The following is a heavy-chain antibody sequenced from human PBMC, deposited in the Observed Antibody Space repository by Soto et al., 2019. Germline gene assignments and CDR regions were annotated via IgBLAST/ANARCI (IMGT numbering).Heavy chain of an antibody. D-gene: IGHD6-13*01. V-gene: IGHV1-69*12. J-gene: IGHJ3*02. CDR3: AREASAPGTFREDASDI. CDR2: IVPIFRTA. CDR1: GDTCSNYV. Sequence: QVQLVQSGAEVKKPGSSVKVACKVSGDTCSNYVINWVRQAPGQGLEWMGAIVPIFRTANYAQKFQGRVTITADEFTITAYMELSGLRSDDTATYYCAREASAPGTFREDASDIWGQGTLVTVSS.